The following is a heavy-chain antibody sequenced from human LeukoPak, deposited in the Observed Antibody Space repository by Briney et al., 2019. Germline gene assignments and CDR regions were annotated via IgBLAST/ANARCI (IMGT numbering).Heavy chain of an antibody. J-gene: IGHJ4*02. CDR1: GFTFSSYS. D-gene: IGHD1-26*01. V-gene: IGHV3-21*01. CDR3: ARDRPTGASPVFLVQ. CDR2: MSIGSSYI. Sequence: PGGSLRLSCAASGFTFSSYSVTWVRQAPGKGLEWVSSMSIGSSYIYYADSVRGRFTISRDNAKNSLYLLMNSLRAEDKAVYYCARDRPTGASPVFLVQWGQGTLVTVSS.